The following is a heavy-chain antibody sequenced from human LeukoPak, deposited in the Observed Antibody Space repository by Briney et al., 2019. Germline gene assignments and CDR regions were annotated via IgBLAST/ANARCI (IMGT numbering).Heavy chain of an antibody. V-gene: IGHV4-59*12. Sequence: SETLSLTCTVSGGSISSYYWSWIRQPPGKGLEWIGYIYYSGSTNYNPSLKSRVTISVDTSKNQFSLKLSSVTAADTAVYYCARGQGAYYDFWSGSMDVWGQGTTVTVSS. D-gene: IGHD3-3*01. J-gene: IGHJ6*02. CDR3: ARGQGAYYDFWSGSMDV. CDR1: GGSISSYY. CDR2: IYYSGST.